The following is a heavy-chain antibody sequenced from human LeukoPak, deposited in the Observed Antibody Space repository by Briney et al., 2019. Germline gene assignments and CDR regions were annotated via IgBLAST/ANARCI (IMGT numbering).Heavy chain of an antibody. CDR1: GGSISSSSYY. D-gene: IGHD4-17*01. CDR3: ARLDFYGDSVFDALDI. J-gene: IGHJ3*02. V-gene: IGHV4-39*01. Sequence: SETLSLTCTVSGGSISSSSYYWGCIRQPPGRGLEWIGTISYGGSTYYDPFLKSRVTISVDTSKNQFSLKLSSVTAADTAVYYCARLDFYGDSVFDALDIWGQGTMVSVSS. CDR2: ISYGGST.